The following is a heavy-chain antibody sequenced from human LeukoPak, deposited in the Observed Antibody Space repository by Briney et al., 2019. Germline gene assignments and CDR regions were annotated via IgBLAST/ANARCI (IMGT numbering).Heavy chain of an antibody. CDR1: GFTFSSYD. D-gene: IGHD3-10*01. V-gene: IGHV3-23*01. J-gene: IGHJ3*02. CDR3: AKHIWFGEVPIDAFDI. Sequence: GGSLRLSCTASGFTFSSYDMSWVRQAPGKGLEWVSGISGSGGSTYYADSVKGRFTISRDNSKNTLYLQVNSLRAEDTAVYYCAKHIWFGEVPIDAFDIWGQGTMVTVSS. CDR2: ISGSGGST.